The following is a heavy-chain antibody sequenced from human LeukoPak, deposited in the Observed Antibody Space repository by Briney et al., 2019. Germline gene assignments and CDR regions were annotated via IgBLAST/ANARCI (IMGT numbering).Heavy chain of an antibody. D-gene: IGHD6-13*01. V-gene: IGHV3-30-3*01. CDR3: ARDGQQLVLSSYFDY. CDR2: ISYDGSNK. CDR1: GFTFSSYA. Sequence: GGSLRLSCAASGFTFSSYAMHWVRQAPGKGLEWVAVISYDGSNKYYADSVKGRFTISRDNSKNTLYLQMNSLRAEDTAVYYCARDGQQLVLSSYFDYWGQGTLVTVSS. J-gene: IGHJ4*02.